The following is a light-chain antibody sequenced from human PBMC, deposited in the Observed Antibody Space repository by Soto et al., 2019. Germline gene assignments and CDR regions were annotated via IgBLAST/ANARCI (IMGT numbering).Light chain of an antibody. J-gene: IGLJ1*01. V-gene: IGLV2-14*01. CDR1: GSDIGNYNY. CDR3: SSYTKSTFYV. Sequence: QSVLTQPASVSGSPGQSITISCTGTGSDIGNYNYVSWYQQHPGKAPKLIIYEVNYRPSGVSNRFSGSKSGNTASLTVSGLQADDEADYFCSSYTKSTFYVFGTGTKVTVL. CDR2: EVN.